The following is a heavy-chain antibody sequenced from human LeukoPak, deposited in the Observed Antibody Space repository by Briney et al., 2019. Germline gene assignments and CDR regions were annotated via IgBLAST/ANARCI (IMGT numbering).Heavy chain of an antibody. CDR1: GYTFTSYY. V-gene: IGHV1-46*01. CDR2: INRSGGST. D-gene: IGHD2-2*02. J-gene: IGHJ4*02. Sequence: ASVKVSCKASGYTFTSYYMHWVRQAPGQGLEWMGIINRSGGSTSYAQKFQGRVTMTRDMSTSTVYMELSSLRSEDTAVYYCAREGVEYCSSTSCYNPFDYWGQGTLVTVSS. CDR3: AREGVEYCSSTSCYNPFDY.